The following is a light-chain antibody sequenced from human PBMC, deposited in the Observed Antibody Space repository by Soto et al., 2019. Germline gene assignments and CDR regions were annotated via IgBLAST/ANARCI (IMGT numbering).Light chain of an antibody. CDR3: QQSYRAPYT. J-gene: IGKJ2*01. Sequence: IQLTQSPSSLSTSVGDSVTITCRASQSISNFLNLYQHKQGKAPDLLIYAASTLFSGVPSRFRGSGSGTDFTLTITRLQPEDFATYYFQQSYRAPYTFGQGTKLEIK. V-gene: IGKV1-39*01. CDR1: QSISNF. CDR2: AAS.